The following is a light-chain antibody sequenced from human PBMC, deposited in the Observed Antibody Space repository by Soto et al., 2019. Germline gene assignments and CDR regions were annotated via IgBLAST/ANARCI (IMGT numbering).Light chain of an antibody. CDR3: QQGHNWPLT. CDR1: QSISPE. J-gene: IGKJ2*01. CDR2: SAS. Sequence: EIGMTQSPATLSVSPGERATLSCRASQSISPELACYQQKPGQPPRLLIYSASTSATGVPASFTGSGSGSEFTLTISGLQTEDFAVYYCQQGHNWPLTFGQGTRLEI. V-gene: IGKV3-15*01.